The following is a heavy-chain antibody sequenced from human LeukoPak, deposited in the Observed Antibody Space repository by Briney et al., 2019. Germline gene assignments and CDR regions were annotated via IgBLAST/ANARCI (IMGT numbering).Heavy chain of an antibody. CDR1: GFTFSTYW. CDR3: ARDGIAAVDFDY. CDR2: VNGDGSST. J-gene: IGHJ4*02. V-gene: IGHV3-74*01. D-gene: IGHD6-13*01. Sequence: PGGSLRLSCAASGFTFSTYWMHWVRQAPGEGLVWVSRVNGDGSSTNYADSVKGRFTISRDNAKNTLHLQMNSLRAEDTAVCYCARDGIAAVDFDYWGQGILVTVSS.